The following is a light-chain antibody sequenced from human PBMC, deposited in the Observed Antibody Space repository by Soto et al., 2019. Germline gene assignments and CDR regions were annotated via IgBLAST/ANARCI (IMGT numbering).Light chain of an antibody. CDR1: QSISTE. Sequence: EIVMTQSPATLSVSPGERATLSCRASQSISTELAWYQQKPGQPPRLLLYSASTRATGVPARFPGSGSGSEFTLTISGLQSEDCAVYYCQQGHNWPLTFGQGTRLEI. CDR2: SAS. CDR3: QQGHNWPLT. J-gene: IGKJ2*01. V-gene: IGKV3-15*01.